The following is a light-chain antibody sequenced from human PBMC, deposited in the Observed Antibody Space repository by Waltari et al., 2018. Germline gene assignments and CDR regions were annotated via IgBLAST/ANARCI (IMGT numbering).Light chain of an antibody. CDR1: QSLYSNGYNV. J-gene: IGKJ5*01. CDR2: VGS. V-gene: IGKV2-28*01. Sequence: DIVMIQSPLSLPVTPGEPASISCRSSQSLYSNGYNVLEWYLQKPGQAPQLRIDVGSNRASGVPDRFSGSGSGTDFTLKISRVEAEDAGVYYCMQARQSPIIFGQGTRLEIK. CDR3: MQARQSPII.